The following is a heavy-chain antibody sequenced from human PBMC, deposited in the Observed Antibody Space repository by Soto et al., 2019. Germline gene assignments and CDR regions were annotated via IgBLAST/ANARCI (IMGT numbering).Heavy chain of an antibody. V-gene: IGHV3-23*01. CDR3: AKKVNSGPGSQYFDY. CDR1: GFTFSSYS. J-gene: IGHJ4*02. Sequence: GGSLRLPCAASGFTFSSYSMSWVRQAPGKGLEWVLGFRTSGDDGTTYYADSVKGRFTISRDNSKNTLFLQMDNLRAEDTAIYYCAKKVNSGPGSQYFDYWGQGTLVTVSS. D-gene: IGHD3-10*01. CDR2: FRTSGDDGTT.